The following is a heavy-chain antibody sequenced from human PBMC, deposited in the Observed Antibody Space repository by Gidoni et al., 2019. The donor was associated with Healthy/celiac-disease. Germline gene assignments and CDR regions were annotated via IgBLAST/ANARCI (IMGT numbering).Heavy chain of an antibody. J-gene: IGHJ5*02. CDR3: TRAPAAAGNNWFDP. CDR2: IRSKANSYAT. Sequence: EVQLVESGGGLVQPGGSLKLSCAASGFTFSGSAMHWVRQASGKGLEWVGRIRSKANSYATAYAASVKGRFTISRDDSKNTAYLQMNSLKTEDTAVYYCTRAPAAAGNNWFDPWGQGTLVTVSS. V-gene: IGHV3-73*02. D-gene: IGHD6-13*01. CDR1: GFTFSGSA.